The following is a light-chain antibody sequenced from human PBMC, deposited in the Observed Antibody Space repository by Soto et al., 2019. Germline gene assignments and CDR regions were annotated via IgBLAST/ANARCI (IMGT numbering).Light chain of an antibody. CDR1: QTVSNSY. CDR3: QQYGSSPRT. V-gene: IGKV3-20*01. Sequence: EIVLTQSPGTLSLSPGERATLSCRASQTVSNSYLAWYQQKPAQAPRLLIYAASSRATGIPDRFSGSGSGTDFTLTISRLEPEDFAVYYCQQYGSSPRTFGQGTKVDI. J-gene: IGKJ1*01. CDR2: AAS.